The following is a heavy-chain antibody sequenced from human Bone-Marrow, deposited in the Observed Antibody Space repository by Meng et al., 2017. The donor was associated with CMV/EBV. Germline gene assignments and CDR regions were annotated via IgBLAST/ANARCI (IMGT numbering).Heavy chain of an antibody. CDR1: GSTFSSYA. D-gene: IGHD3-16*01. J-gene: IGHJ3*02. CDR2: ISYDGSNK. V-gene: IGHV3-30-3*01. Sequence: GGSLRPSCAASGSTFSSYAMHWVPQAPGKGQEWVAVISYDGSNKYYADSVKGRFTISRDNSKNTLYLQMNSLRAEDTAVYYCARVDGATTYTLYAFDIWGQGTMVTVSS. CDR3: ARVDGATTYTLYAFDI.